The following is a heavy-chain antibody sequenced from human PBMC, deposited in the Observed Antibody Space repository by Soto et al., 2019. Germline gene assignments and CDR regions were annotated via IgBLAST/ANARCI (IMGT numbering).Heavy chain of an antibody. Sequence: QVQLVESGGGVVQPGRSLRLSCAASGFTFTTYGMHWVRQAPGKGLEWVAVISYDGSYIYYADYVKGRFSISRNNSKNTLYLQMNSLRAEDTAVYYCAKSPSGDRGNYFDYWGQGTLVTVSS. CDR2: ISYDGSYI. V-gene: IGHV3-30*18. J-gene: IGHJ4*02. D-gene: IGHD3-10*01. CDR1: GFTFTTYG. CDR3: AKSPSGDRGNYFDY.